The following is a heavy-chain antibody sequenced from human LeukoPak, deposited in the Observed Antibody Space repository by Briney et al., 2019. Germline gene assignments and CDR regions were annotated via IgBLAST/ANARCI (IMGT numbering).Heavy chain of an antibody. CDR1: GDSISSYY. D-gene: IGHD3-22*01. CDR3: AREALIEGFYYYMDV. Sequence: SETLSLTCIVSGDSISSYYWSWIRQPAGKGLEWIGRFYTSGSTNYNPSLKSRVIMSVDTSQNQFSLKLSSVTAADTAVYYCAREALIEGFYYYMDVWGKGTTVTVSS. V-gene: IGHV4-4*07. J-gene: IGHJ6*03. CDR2: FYTSGST.